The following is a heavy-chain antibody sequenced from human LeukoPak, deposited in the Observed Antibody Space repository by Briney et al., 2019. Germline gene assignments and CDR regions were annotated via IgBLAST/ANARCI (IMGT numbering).Heavy chain of an antibody. J-gene: IGHJ5*01. CDR2: ISSTSSYI. D-gene: IGHD6-6*01. Sequence: GGSLRLSCAASGFTFSSYTMNWVRQAPGKGLEWVSSISSTSSYIYYSDSVKGRFTISRDNAKNSLYLQMSSLRVEDTAVYYCTRDPRHFDSCGQGTLVTVSS. V-gene: IGHV3-21*01. CDR3: TRDPRHFDS. CDR1: GFTFSSYT.